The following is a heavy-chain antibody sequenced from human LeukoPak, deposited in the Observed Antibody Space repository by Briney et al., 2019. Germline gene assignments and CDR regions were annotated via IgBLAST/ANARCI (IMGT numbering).Heavy chain of an antibody. J-gene: IGHJ4*02. Sequence: GGSLRLSCTASGFTFSAYWMTWVRQAPGKGLEFVANIKGDGSQKEYVGSVKGRFTISRDNAKNSLYLQMISLRAEDTAVYYCARWRGAQSEFEYWGQGTLVTVSS. CDR1: GFTFSAYW. CDR2: IKGDGSQK. V-gene: IGHV3-7*01. D-gene: IGHD3-3*01. CDR3: ARWRGAQSEFEY.